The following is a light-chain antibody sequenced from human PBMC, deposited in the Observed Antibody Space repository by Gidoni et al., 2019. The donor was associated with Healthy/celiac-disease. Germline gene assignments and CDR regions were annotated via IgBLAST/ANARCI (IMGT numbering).Light chain of an antibody. Sequence: ELVLTQSPGTLSLSPGERATLSCRASQSVSSSYLAWYQQKPGQAPRLLIYGASSRATGIPDRLRGSGSGTDCTLTISRLEPEDFAVYYCQQYGSSRTWTFGQGTKVEIK. V-gene: IGKV3-20*01. CDR1: QSVSSSY. CDR2: GAS. CDR3: QQYGSSRTWT. J-gene: IGKJ1*01.